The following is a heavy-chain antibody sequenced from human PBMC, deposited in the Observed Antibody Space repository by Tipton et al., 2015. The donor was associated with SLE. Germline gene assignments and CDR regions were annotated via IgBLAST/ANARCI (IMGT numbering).Heavy chain of an antibody. J-gene: IGHJ6*03. CDR1: GFSISSGYF. V-gene: IGHV4-38-2*01. CDR2: ISHSGTT. CDR3: ARGVAGYFYYCYMDV. Sequence: TLSLTCAVSGFSISSGYFWGWIRQSPEKGLEWIGAISHSGTTEYNPSLKSRATFSLDTSKNQSSLSLSSVTAADTAVYYCARGVAGYFYYCYMDVWGKGTTVTISS.